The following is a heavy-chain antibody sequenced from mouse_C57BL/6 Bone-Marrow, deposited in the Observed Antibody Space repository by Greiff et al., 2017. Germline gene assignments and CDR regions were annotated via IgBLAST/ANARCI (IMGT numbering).Heavy chain of an antibody. V-gene: IGHV5-4*01. D-gene: IGHD2-1*01. CDR1: GFTFSSYA. CDR3: ARDAGIYYGKYVYWYFEV. Sequence: EVKVVESGGGLVKPGGSLKLSCAASGFTFSSYAMSWVRQTPEKRLEWVATISDGGSYTYYPDNVKGRFTISRDNAKNNLDLQMSHLKSEDTAMYYCARDAGIYYGKYVYWYFEVWVTGTTVTVSA. J-gene: IGHJ1*03. CDR2: ISDGGSYT.